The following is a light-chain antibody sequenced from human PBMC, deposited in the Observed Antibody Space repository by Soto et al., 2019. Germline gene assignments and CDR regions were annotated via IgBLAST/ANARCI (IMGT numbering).Light chain of an antibody. V-gene: IGKV3-15*01. CDR3: QQYGSSGT. Sequence: EIVMTQSPATLSVSPGERATLSCRASQSVRSNLAWYQQKPGQAPRLLISGASTRATGVPVRFSGSGSGTEFTLTISSLQSEDFAVYYCQQYGSSGTFGQGTKVEIK. CDR1: QSVRSN. J-gene: IGKJ1*01. CDR2: GAS.